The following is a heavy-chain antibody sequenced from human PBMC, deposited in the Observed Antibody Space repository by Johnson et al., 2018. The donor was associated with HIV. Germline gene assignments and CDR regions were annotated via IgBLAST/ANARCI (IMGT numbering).Heavy chain of an antibody. D-gene: IGHD3-16*01. CDR3: VRDRRGGAFDI. V-gene: IGHV3-30-3*01. CDR1: GFTFSSYA. Sequence: QMLLVESGGGVVQPGRSLRLSCAASGFTFSSYAMHWVRQAPGKGLEWVAVISYDGSNKYYADSVKGRFTISRDNSKNTLYLQMNSLRAEDTAVYYCVRDRRGGAFDIWGQGTMVTVSS. J-gene: IGHJ3*02. CDR2: ISYDGSNK.